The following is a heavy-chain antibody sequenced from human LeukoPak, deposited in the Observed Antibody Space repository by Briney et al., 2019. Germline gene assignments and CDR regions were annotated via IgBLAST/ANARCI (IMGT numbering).Heavy chain of an antibody. Sequence: SETLSLTCAVSGYSISSGYYWGWIRQPPGKGLEWIGSIYHSGSTYYNPSLKSRVTISVDTSKNQFSLKLSSVTAADTAVYYCARRSSGYWGLVGYFDYWGQGTLVTVSS. J-gene: IGHJ4*02. V-gene: IGHV4-38-2*01. CDR1: GYSISSGYY. CDR2: IYHSGST. D-gene: IGHD3-22*01. CDR3: ARRSSGYWGLVGYFDY.